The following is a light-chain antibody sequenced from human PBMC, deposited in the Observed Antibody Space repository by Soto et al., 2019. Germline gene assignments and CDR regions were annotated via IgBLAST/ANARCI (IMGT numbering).Light chain of an antibody. J-gene: IGKJ1*01. Sequence: EIVMTQSPATLSVSPGERATLSCRASQSVNSNLAWYQQKPGQAPRLLIYDTSSRATGIPARFSGSRSGTEFTLTISSLQSEDSAVYYCQQYTNWPPWTFGQGTKVEI. CDR1: QSVNSN. V-gene: IGKV3-15*01. CDR2: DTS. CDR3: QQYTNWPPWT.